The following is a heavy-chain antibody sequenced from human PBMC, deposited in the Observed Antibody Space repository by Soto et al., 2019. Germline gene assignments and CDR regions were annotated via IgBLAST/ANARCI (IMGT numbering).Heavy chain of an antibody. D-gene: IGHD3-9*01. V-gene: IGHV1-46*01. J-gene: IGHJ6*02. CDR2: INPSGGST. CDR1: GYTFTSYY. Sequence: ASVKVSCKASGYTFTSYYMHWVRQAPGQGLEWMGIINPSGGSTSYAQKFQGRVTMTRDTSTSTVFMELSSLRSEDTAVYYCARDHPTERYFDWLPYYYCYYGMDVWGQGTTVTVSS. CDR3: ARDHPTERYFDWLPYYYCYYGMDV.